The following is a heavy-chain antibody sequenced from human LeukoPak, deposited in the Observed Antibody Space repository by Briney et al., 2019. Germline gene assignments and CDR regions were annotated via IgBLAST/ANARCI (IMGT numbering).Heavy chain of an antibody. Sequence: PGGSLRLSCAASGFTFSNYGIHWVRQAPGKGLEWVTFISYDGRNRHYVDSVKGRFTISRDNSKNTLYLQMNSLRTEDTALYYCARAGDYCSSTSCYRPTFYGMDVWGQGTTVTVSS. CDR2: ISYDGRNR. J-gene: IGHJ6*02. V-gene: IGHV3-30*03. CDR1: GFTFSNYG. D-gene: IGHD2-2*02. CDR3: ARAGDYCSSTSCYRPTFYGMDV.